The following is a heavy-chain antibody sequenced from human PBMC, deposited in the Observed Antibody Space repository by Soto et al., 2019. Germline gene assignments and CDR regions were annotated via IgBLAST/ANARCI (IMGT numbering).Heavy chain of an antibody. Sequence: PGGSLRLSCAASGFTFSSYAMSWVRQAPGKGLEWVSAISGSGGSTYYADSVKGRFTISRDNSKNTLYLQMNSLRAEDTAVYYCAKESQWLVLYNLFPNYGMDVWGQGTTVTVSS. D-gene: IGHD6-19*01. CDR2: ISGSGGST. V-gene: IGHV3-23*01. J-gene: IGHJ6*02. CDR1: GFTFSSYA. CDR3: AKESQWLVLYNLFPNYGMDV.